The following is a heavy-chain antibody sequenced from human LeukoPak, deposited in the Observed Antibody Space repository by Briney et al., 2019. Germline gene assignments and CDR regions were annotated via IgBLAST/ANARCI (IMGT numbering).Heavy chain of an antibody. CDR2: IYTSGST. CDR1: GASISSYY. J-gene: IGHJ6*03. Sequence: SETLSLTCTVSGASISSYYWSWIRQPAGKGLEWIGRIYTSGSTNYNPSLKSRVTMSVDTSKNQFSLKLSSVTAADTAVYYCARGVKGYSTARHPYYMDVWGKGTTVTVSS. D-gene: IGHD6-13*01. CDR3: ARGVKGYSTARHPYYMDV. V-gene: IGHV4-4*07.